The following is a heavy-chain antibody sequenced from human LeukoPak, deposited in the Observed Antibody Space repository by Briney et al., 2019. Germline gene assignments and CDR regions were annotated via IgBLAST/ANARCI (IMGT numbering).Heavy chain of an antibody. J-gene: IGHJ4*02. CDR2: ISSSGGST. D-gene: IGHD3-10*01. CDR1: GFTFSSYA. Sequence: GGSLRLSCAASGFTFSSYAMSWVRQAPGKGLEWVSAISSSGGSTYYADSVKGRFTISRDNSKNTLYLQMNSLRAEDTAVYYCAKDEPSGSGSYGEFDYWGQGTLVTVSS. CDR3: AKDEPSGSGSYGEFDY. V-gene: IGHV3-23*01.